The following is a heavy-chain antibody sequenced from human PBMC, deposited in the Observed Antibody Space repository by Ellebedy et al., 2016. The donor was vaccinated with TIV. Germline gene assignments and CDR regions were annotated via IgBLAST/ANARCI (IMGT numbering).Heavy chain of an antibody. CDR1: GGTFSSYA. D-gene: IGHD3-22*01. V-gene: IGHV1-69*13. CDR3: ARHEVSSGYYYDYYGMDV. Sequence: SVKVSXXASGGTFSSYAISWVRQAPGQGLEWMGGIIPIFGTANYAQKFQGRVTITADESTSTAYMELSSLRSEDTAVYYCARHEVSSGYYYDYYGMDVWGQGTTVTVSS. J-gene: IGHJ6*02. CDR2: IIPIFGTA.